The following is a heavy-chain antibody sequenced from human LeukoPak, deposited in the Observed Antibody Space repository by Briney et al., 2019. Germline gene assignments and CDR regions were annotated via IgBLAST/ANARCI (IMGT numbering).Heavy chain of an antibody. D-gene: IGHD6-19*01. CDR3: AREVSSGWYTYYYYYMDV. CDR1: GFTFSSYI. CDR2: ISSSSSTI. V-gene: IGHV3-48*01. J-gene: IGHJ6*03. Sequence: GGSLRLSCAASGFTFSSYIMNWVRQAPGKGLEWVSYISSSSSTIYYADSVKGRFTISRDNAKNSLYLQMNSLRAEDTAVYYCAREVSSGWYTYYYYYMDVWGKGTTVTVSS.